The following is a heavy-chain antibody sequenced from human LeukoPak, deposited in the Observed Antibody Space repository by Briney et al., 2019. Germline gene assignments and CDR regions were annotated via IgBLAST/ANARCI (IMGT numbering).Heavy chain of an antibody. J-gene: IGHJ1*01. CDR1: GFTFSSYG. Sequence: GGSLTLSCAASGFTFSSYGMHWVRQAPGKGLKWVAVIWYDGSNKYYGDSVKGRFTISRDNSKKTLYLQMNSLRVEDTAVYYCARGDGYNDAEYLQHWGQGTLVTVS. CDR3: ARGDGYNDAEYLQH. D-gene: IGHD5-24*01. V-gene: IGHV3-33*01. CDR2: IWYDGSNK.